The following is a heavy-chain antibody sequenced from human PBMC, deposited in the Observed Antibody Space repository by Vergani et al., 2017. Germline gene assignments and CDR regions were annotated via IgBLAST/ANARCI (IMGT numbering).Heavy chain of an antibody. CDR1: GFTFDEYW. D-gene: IGHD3-3*01. V-gene: IGHV3-74*01. J-gene: IGHJ5*02. CDR3: ARARKFRFGVVWENWFDP. Sequence: EVELVESGGGLVPPGGSLRLCCAASGFTFDEYWKHSARQVPGRGLVWVSGMNGDGDTISYADSVKGRFTISRDNAKNTLFLQMNSLRAEDTAVYYCARARKFRFGVVWENWFDPWGQGTLVTVSS. CDR2: MNGDGDTI.